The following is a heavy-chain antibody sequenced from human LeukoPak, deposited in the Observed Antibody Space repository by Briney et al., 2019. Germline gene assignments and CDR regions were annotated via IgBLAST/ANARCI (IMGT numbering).Heavy chain of an antibody. V-gene: IGHV3-74*01. Sequence: PGGSLRLSCAASGFTLSSYWMHWVRQAPGKGLVWVSRINSDGSSTSYADSVKGRFTISRDNAKNTLYLQMNSLRAEDTAVYYCVRDGEFFGSGSYYSDYWGQGTLVTVSS. D-gene: IGHD3-10*01. CDR1: GFTLSSYW. J-gene: IGHJ4*02. CDR3: VRDGEFFGSGSYYSDY. CDR2: INSDGSST.